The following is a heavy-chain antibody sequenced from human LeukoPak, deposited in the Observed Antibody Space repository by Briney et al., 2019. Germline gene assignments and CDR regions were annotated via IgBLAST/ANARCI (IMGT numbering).Heavy chain of an antibody. D-gene: IGHD7-27*01. Sequence: SQTLSLTCAISGDSVSSKSVSWNWVRQSPSRGLEYLGRTRYRSTWNTFYSLSVQGRITINADTSRNQVSLRLNSVTPEDTALYYCVRDFNWAFDYWGQGTLVTVSP. J-gene: IGHJ4*02. CDR1: GDSVSSKSVS. V-gene: IGHV6-1*01. CDR2: TRYRSTWNT. CDR3: VRDFNWAFDY.